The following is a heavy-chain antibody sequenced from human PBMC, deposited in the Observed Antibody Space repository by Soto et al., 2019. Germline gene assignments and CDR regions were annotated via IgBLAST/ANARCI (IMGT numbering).Heavy chain of an antibody. CDR3: ARGVAGTKY. V-gene: IGHV1-18*01. J-gene: IGHJ4*02. CDR2: ITAYNGNT. CDR1: GYTFTSFG. Sequence: QVQLVQSGAEVKKPGASVKVSCRTSGYTFTSFGITWVRQAPGQGLEWMGWITAYNGNTNYAQNLQGRVTMTTDPSTRTAYLELRSLTSDDTAVYYCARGVAGTKYWGQGTLVTVSS. D-gene: IGHD6-19*01.